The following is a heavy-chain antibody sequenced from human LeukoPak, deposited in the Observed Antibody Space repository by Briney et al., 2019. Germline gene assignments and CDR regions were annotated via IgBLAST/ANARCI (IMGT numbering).Heavy chain of an antibody. CDR3: AHSPGGGYSGYGYNWFDP. V-gene: IGHV2-5*02. CDR2: IYWDDDK. J-gene: IGHJ5*02. Sequence: ESGPTLVNPTQTLTLTCTFSGFSLSTSGVGVGRIRQPPGKALEWLALIYWDDDKRYSPSLKSRLTITKDTSKNQVVLTMTNMDPVDTATYYCAHSPGGGYSGYGYNWFDPWGQGTLVTVSS. D-gene: IGHD5-12*01. CDR1: GFSLSTSGVG.